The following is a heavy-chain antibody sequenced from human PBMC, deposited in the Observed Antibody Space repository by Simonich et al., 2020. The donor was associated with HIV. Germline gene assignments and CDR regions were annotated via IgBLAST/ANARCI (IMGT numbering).Heavy chain of an antibody. J-gene: IGHJ4*02. CDR2: IWYDGSKK. CDR3: ARGWSGYFDY. D-gene: IGHD6-13*01. V-gene: IGHV3-33*01. CDR1: GFTFSSYG. Sequence: QVQLVESGGGVVQPGRSLRLSCAASGFTFSSYGMHWVRQAPGKGREWVAVIWYDGSKKYYADSVKGRFTISRDNSKNTVYLQMNSLRGEDTAVYYCARGWSGYFDYWGQGTLVTVSS.